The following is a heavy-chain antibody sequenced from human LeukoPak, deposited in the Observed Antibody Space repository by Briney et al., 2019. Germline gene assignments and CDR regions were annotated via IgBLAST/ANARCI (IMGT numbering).Heavy chain of an antibody. CDR2: IYYSGST. J-gene: IGHJ3*02. Sequence: SETLSLTYTVSGGSISSSGHYWGWLRQSPGKGLEWIGNIYYSGSTYYNPSLKSRVTISVDTSKNQFSLKLTSVTAADTAVYYCARVSSGAFDIWGQGTMVTVSS. CDR1: GGSISSSGHY. CDR3: ARVSSGAFDI. V-gene: IGHV4-39*07.